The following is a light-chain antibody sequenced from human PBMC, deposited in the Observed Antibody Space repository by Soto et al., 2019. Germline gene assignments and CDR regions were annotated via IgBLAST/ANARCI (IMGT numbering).Light chain of an antibody. V-gene: IGKV2-28*01. J-gene: IGKJ3*01. CDR2: LGS. CDR3: MQSLQLPRT. CDR1: QSLLHSNGYNY. Sequence: DIMMTQSPLSLPVTPGEPASISCRSSQSLLHSNGYNYLDWYLQKPGQSPQLLIYLGSNRASGVPDRFSGSGSGTDFTLKISRVEAEDVGVYYCMQSLQLPRTFGPGTKVDIK.